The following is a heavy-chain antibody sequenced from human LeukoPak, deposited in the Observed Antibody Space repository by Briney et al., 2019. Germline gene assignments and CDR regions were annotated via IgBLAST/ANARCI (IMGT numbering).Heavy chain of an antibody. J-gene: IGHJ5*02. CDR3: ASCSLAVAAPRWFDP. Sequence: SETLSLTCAVYGGSFSGSYWSWIRQPPGKGLDWIGEINHSGSTNYNPSLKSRVTISVDTSKNQFSLKLSSVTAADTAVYYCASCSLAVAAPRWFDPWGQGTLVTVSS. D-gene: IGHD6-19*01. CDR2: INHSGST. V-gene: IGHV4-34*01. CDR1: GGSFSGSY.